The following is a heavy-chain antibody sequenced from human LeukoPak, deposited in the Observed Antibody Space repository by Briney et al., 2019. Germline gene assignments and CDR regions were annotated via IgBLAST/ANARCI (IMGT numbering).Heavy chain of an antibody. V-gene: IGHV4-59*01. CDR2: LYPSGST. CDR1: GGSINSGY. D-gene: IGHD1-26*01. CDR3: AGGHYPLEY. J-gene: IGHJ4*02. Sequence: SETLSLTCSVSGGSINSGYWSWIRQPPGKGLEWIGLLYPSGSTNYNPSLKSRVTISVDTTRTQFSLKLSSMTAADTAVYYCAGGHYPLEYWGQGTLVTVSS.